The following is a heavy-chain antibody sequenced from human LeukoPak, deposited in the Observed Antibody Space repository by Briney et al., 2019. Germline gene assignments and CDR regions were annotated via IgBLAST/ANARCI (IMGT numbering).Heavy chain of an antibody. J-gene: IGHJ4*02. CDR1: GGSISSYY. V-gene: IGHV4-59*12. CDR3: AREGYDFWSGYSNVRIDY. CDR2: IYYSGST. Sequence: SETLSLTCTVSGGSISSYYWSWIRQPPGKGLEWIGYIYYSGSTNYNPSLKSRVTISVDTSKNQFSLKLSSVTAADTAVYYCAREGYDFWSGYSNVRIDYWGQGTLVTVSS. D-gene: IGHD3-3*01.